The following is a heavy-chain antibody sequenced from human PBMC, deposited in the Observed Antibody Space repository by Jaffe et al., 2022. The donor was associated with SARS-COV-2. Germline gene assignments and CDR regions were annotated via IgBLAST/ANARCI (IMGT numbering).Heavy chain of an antibody. Sequence: QVQLVESGGGVVQPGRSLRLSCAASGFTFSSYAMHWVRQAPGKGLEWVAVISYDGSNKYYADSVKGRFTISRDNSKNTLYLQMNSLRAEDTAVYYCARRGGGIDYWGQGTLVTVSS. V-gene: IGHV3-30*04. CDR3: ARRGGGIDY. J-gene: IGHJ4*02. CDR2: ISYDGSNK. CDR1: GFTFSSYA. D-gene: IGHD3-16*01.